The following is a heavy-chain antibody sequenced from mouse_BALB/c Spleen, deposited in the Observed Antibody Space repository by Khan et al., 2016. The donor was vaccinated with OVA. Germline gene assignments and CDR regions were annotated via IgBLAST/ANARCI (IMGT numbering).Heavy chain of an antibody. J-gene: IGHJ3*01. Sequence: EVELVESGGDLVKTGGSLKLSCAASGFTFSTYGMSWVRQTPDKRLEWVATISRGGHYTYYIDSLKGRFTFSRDNSKNIPYLQMTSLMSEETAMYYCARRANYYNSEGFAYWGQGTIVTVSA. V-gene: IGHV5-6*01. D-gene: IGHD1-1*02. CDR3: ARRANYYNSEGFAY. CDR2: ISRGGHYT. CDR1: GFTFSTYG.